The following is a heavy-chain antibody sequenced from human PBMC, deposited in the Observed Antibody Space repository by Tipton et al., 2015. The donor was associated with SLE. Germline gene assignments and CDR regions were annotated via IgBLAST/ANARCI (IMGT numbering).Heavy chain of an antibody. CDR3: ARVVFTPQAVTMFFDP. CDR1: GGSFSSYS. Sequence: TLSLTCAVYGGSFSSYSWSWIRQPPGKGLEWIGEINHSGKSSYNPALKSRVIISVDTSKSQVSLRLSSVTAADTAVYYCARVVFTPQAVTMFFDPWGRGTLVTVTS. CDR2: INHSGKS. V-gene: IGHV4-34*01. J-gene: IGHJ5*02. D-gene: IGHD3-10*02.